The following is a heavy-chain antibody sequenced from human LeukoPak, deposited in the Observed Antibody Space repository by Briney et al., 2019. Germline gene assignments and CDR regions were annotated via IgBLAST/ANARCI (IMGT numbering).Heavy chain of an antibody. J-gene: IGHJ6*04. V-gene: IGHV3-30*18. Sequence: GGSLRLSCAASGFTFSSYGMHWVRQAPGKGLEWVAVISYDGSNKYYADSVKGRFTISRDNSKNTLYLQMNSLRAEDTAVYYCAKERSLKQWLDPPYYYYGMDVWGKGTTVTVSS. CDR2: ISYDGSNK. CDR1: GFTFSSYG. CDR3: AKERSLKQWLDPPYYYYGMDV. D-gene: IGHD6-19*01.